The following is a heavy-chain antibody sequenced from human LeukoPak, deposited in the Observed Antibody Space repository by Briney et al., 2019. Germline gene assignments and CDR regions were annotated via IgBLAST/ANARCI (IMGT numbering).Heavy chain of an antibody. CDR2: FDPEDGET. D-gene: IGHD2-8*01. CDR1: GYTPTELS. Sequence: ASVKVSCKVSGYTPTELSMHWVRQAPGKGLEWMGGFDPEDGETIYAQKFQGRVTMTEDTSTDTAYMELSSLRSEDTAVYYCATDVLMVTTSDFDYWGQGTLVTVSS. V-gene: IGHV1-24*01. J-gene: IGHJ4*02. CDR3: ATDVLMVTTSDFDY.